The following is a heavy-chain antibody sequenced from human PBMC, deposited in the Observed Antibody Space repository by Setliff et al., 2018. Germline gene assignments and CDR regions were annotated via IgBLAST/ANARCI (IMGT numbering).Heavy chain of an antibody. CDR1: GGSISTYH. CDR3: ARAPPNRYSGSYEYFYMDV. Sequence: PSETLSLTCSVSGGSISTYHWSWIRQPPEKGLEWIAYIHYSGSTNQNPSLKSRVTISVDTSKNQFSLKMSSMTAADTAVYYCARAPPNRYSGSYEYFYMDVWGKGTTVTVSS. V-gene: IGHV4-59*01. J-gene: IGHJ6*03. D-gene: IGHD1-26*01. CDR2: IHYSGST.